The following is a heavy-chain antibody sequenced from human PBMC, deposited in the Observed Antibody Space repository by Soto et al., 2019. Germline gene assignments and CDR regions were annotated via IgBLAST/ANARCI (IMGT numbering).Heavy chain of an antibody. CDR1: GYTFTSYG. V-gene: IGHV1-18*03. J-gene: IGHJ6*03. CDR2: ISAYNGNT. CDR3: ARVYCSGGSCYLGFGWYYYYMDV. D-gene: IGHD2-15*01. Sequence: QVQLVQSGAEVKKPGASVKVSCKASGYTFTSYGIIWVRQAPGQGLEWMGWISAYNGNTNYSQKLQGRVTMTTDTSTNTAYLDVRSLRSDDMCVYYCARVYCSGGSCYLGFGWYYYYMDVWGKGTTLTVSS.